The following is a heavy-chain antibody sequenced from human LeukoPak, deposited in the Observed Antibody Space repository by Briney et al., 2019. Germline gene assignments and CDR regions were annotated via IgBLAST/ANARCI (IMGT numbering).Heavy chain of an antibody. J-gene: IGHJ4*02. Sequence: ASXKXXXXASXXTFTSYDINXVRQATGQGLEXXGWMNPNSGNTGYEQKFQGRVTITRNTSISTAYMELSSLRSEDTAVYYCARSRYSSSWYFDYWGQGTLVTVSS. CDR2: MNPNSGNT. CDR1: XXTFTSYD. D-gene: IGHD6-13*01. CDR3: ARSRYSSSWYFDY. V-gene: IGHV1-8*03.